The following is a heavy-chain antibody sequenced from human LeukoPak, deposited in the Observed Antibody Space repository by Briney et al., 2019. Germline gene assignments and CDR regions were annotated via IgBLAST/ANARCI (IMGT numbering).Heavy chain of an antibody. CDR1: GFTVSSNY. J-gene: IGHJ6*02. Sequence: GGSLRLSCAASGFTVSSNYMSWVRQAPGKGLEWVSVIYSGGSTYYADSVKGRFTISRDNSKNTLYLQMSSLRAEDTAVYYCARDVPWGYYGMDVWGQGTTVTVSS. D-gene: IGHD3-16*01. V-gene: IGHV3-66*01. CDR3: ARDVPWGYYGMDV. CDR2: IYSGGST.